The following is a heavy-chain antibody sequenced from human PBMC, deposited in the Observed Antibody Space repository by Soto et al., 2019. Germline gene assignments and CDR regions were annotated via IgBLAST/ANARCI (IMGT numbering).Heavy chain of an antibody. CDR3: ARRNSDYSSVWSDAFDI. D-gene: IGHD6-19*01. J-gene: IGHJ3*02. Sequence: QVQLVESGGGVVKPGRSLRLSCAASGFTFSSYAMHWVRQAPGKGPEWVAVISYDGSSKTYADSVKGQFTISRDNSKNSLFLQMNNLRPEDTAVYYCARRNSDYSSVWSDAFDIWGQGTMVTVSS. CDR1: GFTFSSYA. V-gene: IGHV3-30-3*01. CDR2: ISYDGSSK.